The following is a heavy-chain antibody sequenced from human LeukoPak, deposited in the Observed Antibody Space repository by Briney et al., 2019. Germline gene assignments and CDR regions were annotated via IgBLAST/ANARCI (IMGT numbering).Heavy chain of an antibody. CDR3: TRSSMAALAVDS. Sequence: TPSGTLSLTCAGSGGSISSSNWWSWVRQPPGAGLEWVASISGAGTFIYYADSVKGRFTISRDNTKNSLYLQMNGLRAEDTAVYYCTRSSMAALAVDSWGQGTLVTVFS. CDR1: GGSISSSN. J-gene: IGHJ4*02. V-gene: IGHV3-21*01. CDR2: ISGAGTFI. D-gene: IGHD6-6*01.